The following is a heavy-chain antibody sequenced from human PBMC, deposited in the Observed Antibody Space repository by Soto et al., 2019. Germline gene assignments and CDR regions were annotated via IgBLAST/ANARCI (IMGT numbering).Heavy chain of an antibody. Sequence: PGGSLRLSCAASGFTFSSYGMHWVRQAPSRGPELVAVISYDGSNKYYADYVKGRFTISRDNSKNTLYLQMNSLRAEDTAVYYCAKDKVPVVVTAPFDYWGQGTLVTVSS. CDR2: ISYDGSNK. CDR1: GFTFSSYG. D-gene: IGHD2-21*02. V-gene: IGHV3-30*18. J-gene: IGHJ4*02. CDR3: AKDKVPVVVTAPFDY.